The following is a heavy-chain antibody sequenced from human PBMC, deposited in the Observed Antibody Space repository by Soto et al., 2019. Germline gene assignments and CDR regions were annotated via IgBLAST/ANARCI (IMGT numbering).Heavy chain of an antibody. CDR1: GGSIRNYY. CDR2: IYTSGNS. D-gene: IGHD3-10*01. V-gene: IGHV4-4*07. CDR3: ARLWFGKPPGYLDY. Sequence: QVQLQESGPGLVKPSETLSLTCSVSGGSIRNYYWNWIRQPAGKGLEWIGRIYTSGNSDYNPSLKSRVTMSADTSKNQLSLRLSSGTAADSAVYYCARLWFGKPPGYLDYWGQGIRVTISS. J-gene: IGHJ4*02.